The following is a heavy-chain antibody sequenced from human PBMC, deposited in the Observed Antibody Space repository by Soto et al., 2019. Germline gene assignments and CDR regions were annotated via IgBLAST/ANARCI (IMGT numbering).Heavy chain of an antibody. Sequence: QVQLVESGGGVVQPGRSLRLSCAASGFIFRSYDMHWVRQAPGKGLEWVAFISYDGSNKYYADSGKGRFTISRDNSKNTLYLQMNSLRAEDTAVYYCAKVLTSVAYEAFEIWGQGTMVTVSS. V-gene: IGHV3-30*18. J-gene: IGHJ3*02. CDR3: AKVLTSVAYEAFEI. CDR1: GFIFRSYD. CDR2: ISYDGSNK. D-gene: IGHD3-16*01.